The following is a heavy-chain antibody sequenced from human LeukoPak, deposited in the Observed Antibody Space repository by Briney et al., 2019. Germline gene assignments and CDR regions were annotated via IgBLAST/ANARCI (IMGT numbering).Heavy chain of an antibody. CDR2: ISGSGGST. Sequence: PGGSLRLSCAASGFTSSSYAMSWVRQAPGKGLEWVSAISGSGGSTYYADSVKGRFTISRDNSKNTLYLQMNSLRAEDTAVYYCAKGDSSGWYGPYFDYWGQGTLVTVSS. J-gene: IGHJ4*02. V-gene: IGHV3-23*01. D-gene: IGHD6-19*01. CDR1: GFTSSSYA. CDR3: AKGDSSGWYGPYFDY.